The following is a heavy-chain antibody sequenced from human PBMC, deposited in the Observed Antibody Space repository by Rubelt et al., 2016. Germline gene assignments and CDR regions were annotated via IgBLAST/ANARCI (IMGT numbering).Heavy chain of an antibody. J-gene: IGHJ6*02. V-gene: IGHV2-70*15. CDR3: ARILLPDYYDSSGGMDV. D-gene: IGHD3-22*01. CDR1: GFSLSTSGMC. CDR2: IDWDDDK. Sequence: QVTLRESGPALVKPTQTLTLTGTFSGFSLSTSGMCVSWIRQPPGKALEWLARIDWDDDKYYSTSLKTRLTISKDTSKNQVVLTMTNMDPVDTATYYCARILLPDYYDSSGGMDVWGQGTTVTVSS.